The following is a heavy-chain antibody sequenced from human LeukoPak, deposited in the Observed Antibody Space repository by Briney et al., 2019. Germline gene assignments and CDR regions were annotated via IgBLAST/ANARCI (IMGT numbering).Heavy chain of an antibody. Sequence: GGSLRLSCAASGFTFSSYAMSWVRQAPGKGLEWVSGISSSSGSTYYADSVKGRFTLSRDNSKNTLYLQMNSLRAEDTAVYYCAKVLNYDYVWGSSDYWGQGTLVTVSS. J-gene: IGHJ4*02. D-gene: IGHD3-16*01. CDR3: AKVLNYDYVWGSSDY. CDR2: ISSSSGST. CDR1: GFTFSSYA. V-gene: IGHV3-23*01.